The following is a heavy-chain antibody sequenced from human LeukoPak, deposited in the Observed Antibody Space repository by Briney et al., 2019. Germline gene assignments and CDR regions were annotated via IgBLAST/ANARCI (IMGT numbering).Heavy chain of an antibody. D-gene: IGHD1-14*01. Sequence: PGGSLRLSCAPSGFTFSTYAMTWVRQVPGKGLEWVSAISRSGDKYYADSVRGRFTISRDNSKNTVYLQLNNLRVEDTAVYYCLTSGGRSDDAWGQGTQVTVSS. CDR3: LTSGGRSDDA. CDR2: ISRSGDK. V-gene: IGHV3-23*01. CDR1: GFTFSTYA. J-gene: IGHJ4*02.